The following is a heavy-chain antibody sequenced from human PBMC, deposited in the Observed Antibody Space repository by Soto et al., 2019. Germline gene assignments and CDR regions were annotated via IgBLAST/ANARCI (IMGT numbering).Heavy chain of an antibody. Sequence: QVQLQESGPGLVKPSETLSLTCIVSGGSISSYYWSWIRQPPGKGLEWIAYIYYTGSTHFNPSLKSRITMSVDTSKNEFSLKLSSVTAADTALYFCARGIRSGYYGDYFDYWGQGNWSPSPQ. D-gene: IGHD5-12*01. J-gene: IGHJ4*02. V-gene: IGHV4-59*01. CDR1: GGSISSYY. CDR2: IYYTGST. CDR3: ARGIRSGYYGDYFDY.